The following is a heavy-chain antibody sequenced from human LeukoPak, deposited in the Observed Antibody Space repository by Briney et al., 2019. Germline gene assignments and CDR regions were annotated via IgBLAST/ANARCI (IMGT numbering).Heavy chain of an antibody. CDR2: INTNTGNP. D-gene: IGHD2-15*01. V-gene: IGHV7-4-1*02. CDR1: GYTFTSYA. CDR3: ARNVVEESSSSYYYYYGMDV. J-gene: IGHJ6*02. Sequence: ASVKVSCKASGYTFTSYAMNWVRQVPGQGLEWMGWINTNTGNPTYAQGFTGRFVFSLDTSVSTAYLQISSLKAEDTAVYYCARNVVEESSSSYYYYYGMDVWGQGTTVTVSS.